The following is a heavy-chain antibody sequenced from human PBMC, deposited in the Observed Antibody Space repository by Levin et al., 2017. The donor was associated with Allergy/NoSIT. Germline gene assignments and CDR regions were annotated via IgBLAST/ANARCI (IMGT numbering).Heavy chain of an antibody. CDR1: GFSLTTSGMC. CDR2: IDWDDDK. J-gene: IGHJ4*02. V-gene: IGHV2-70*11. CDR3: ARATNHYYGRGFDY. D-gene: IGHD3-10*01. Sequence: RGSGPTLVKPTQTLTLTCTFSGFSLTTSGMCVSWIRQSPGNALEWLARIDWDDDKYYSTSLKTRLTISRDTSQNQVVLTMTSMDPVDTATYYCARATNHYYGRGFDYWGQGTPVTVSS.